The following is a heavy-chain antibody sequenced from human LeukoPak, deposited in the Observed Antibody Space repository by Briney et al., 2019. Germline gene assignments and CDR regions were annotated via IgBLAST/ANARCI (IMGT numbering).Heavy chain of an antibody. V-gene: IGHV4-59*08. Sequence: SQTLSLTCAVSGGSISSYYWSWIRQPPGKGLEWIGYIYYSGSTNYNPSLKSRATISVDTSKNQFSLKLSSVTAADTAVYYCARQGATTTDAFDIWGQGTMVTVSS. CDR2: IYYSGST. J-gene: IGHJ3*02. CDR1: GGSISSYY. CDR3: ARQGATTTDAFDI. D-gene: IGHD1-26*01.